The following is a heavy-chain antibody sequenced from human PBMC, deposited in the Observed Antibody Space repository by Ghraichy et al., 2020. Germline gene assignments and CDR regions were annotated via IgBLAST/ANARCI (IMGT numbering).Heavy chain of an antibody. Sequence: SETLTLTCAVYGGSFSGYYWSWIRQPPGKGLEWIGEINHSGSTNYNPSLKSRVTISVDTSKNQFSLKLSSVTAADTAVYYCARQYSSGWYYRVGVLYFDYWGQGTLVTVSS. V-gene: IGHV4-34*01. CDR2: INHSGST. D-gene: IGHD6-19*01. J-gene: IGHJ4*02. CDR3: ARQYSSGWYYRVGVLYFDY. CDR1: GGSFSGYY.